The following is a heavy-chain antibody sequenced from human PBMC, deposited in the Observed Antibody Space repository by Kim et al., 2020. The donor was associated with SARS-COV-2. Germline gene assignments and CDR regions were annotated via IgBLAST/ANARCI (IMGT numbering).Heavy chain of an antibody. CDR3: ARDSSWGITMIVTYFDY. V-gene: IGHV3-21*01. J-gene: IGHJ4*02. CDR1: GFTFSSYS. Sequence: GGSLRLSCAASGFTFSSYSMNWVRQAPGKGLVWVSSISSSSSYIYYADSVKGRFTISRDNAKNSLYLQMNSLRAEDTAVYYCARDSSWGITMIVTYFDYWGQGTLVTVSS. D-gene: IGHD3-22*01. CDR2: ISSSSSYI.